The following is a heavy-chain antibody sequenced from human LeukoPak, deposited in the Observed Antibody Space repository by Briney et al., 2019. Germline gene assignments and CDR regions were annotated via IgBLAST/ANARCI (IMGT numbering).Heavy chain of an antibody. Sequence: GGSLRLSCAASGFTFSNYAMSWVRQAPGKGLEWVSSISDSGRNTYYADSVKGRFTISRDNSKNTLFLQMNSLRPDDTAVYHCASSHYDFWSGYSAWGQGTLVTVSS. CDR3: ASSHYDFWSGYSA. J-gene: IGHJ5*02. V-gene: IGHV3-23*01. CDR1: GFTFSNYA. CDR2: ISDSGRNT. D-gene: IGHD3-3*01.